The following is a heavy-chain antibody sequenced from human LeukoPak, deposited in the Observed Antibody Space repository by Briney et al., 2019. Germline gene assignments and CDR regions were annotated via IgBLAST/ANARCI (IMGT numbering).Heavy chain of an antibody. Sequence: PSETLSLTCAVYGGSFSGYYWSWIRQPPGKGLEWLGEINHSGSTNYNPSLKSRVTISVDTSKNQFSLKLSSVTAADTAVYYCARPGGWYRYYFDYWGQGTLVTVSS. CDR1: GGSFSGYY. V-gene: IGHV4-34*01. J-gene: IGHJ4*02. CDR2: INHSGST. D-gene: IGHD6-19*01. CDR3: ARPGGWYRYYFDY.